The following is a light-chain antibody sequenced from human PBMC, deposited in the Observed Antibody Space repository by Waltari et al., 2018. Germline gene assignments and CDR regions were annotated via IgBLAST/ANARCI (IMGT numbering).Light chain of an antibody. Sequence: DIQMTQSPSTLSASVGDTVIISCRASQSITTSLARYPQKPGKAPDVLIYGASKLESGVPSRFSGSGSGTEFTLTISSLQPDDFATYYCQQYKSYKTFGQGTRVEIK. J-gene: IGKJ1*01. CDR2: GAS. CDR3: QQYKSYKT. CDR1: QSITTS. V-gene: IGKV1-5*03.